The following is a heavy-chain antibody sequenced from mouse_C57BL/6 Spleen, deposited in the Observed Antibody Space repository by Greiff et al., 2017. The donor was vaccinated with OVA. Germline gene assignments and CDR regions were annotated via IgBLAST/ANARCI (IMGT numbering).Heavy chain of an antibody. CDR2: IDPEDGVT. V-gene: IGHV14-1*01. CDR1: GFTFNVYF. CDR3: TPYDYDFDY. Sequence: EVQLHQSGAELVRPGASVKLSCTASGFTFNVYFMHWVKQRPEHGLALIGRIDPEDGVTEYAPKFQGKATMTVDTSSNTAYLQLSSLTSEDTAVYYCTPYDYDFDYWGQGTTLTVSS. D-gene: IGHD2-4*01. J-gene: IGHJ2*01.